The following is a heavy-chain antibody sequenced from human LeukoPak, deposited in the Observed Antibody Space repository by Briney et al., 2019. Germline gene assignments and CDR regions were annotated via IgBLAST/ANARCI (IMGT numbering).Heavy chain of an antibody. CDR2: IYYSGST. Sequence: SETLSLTCTVSGGSISSSSYYWGWIRQPPGKGLEWIGSIYYSGSTYYNPSLKSRVAISVDTSKNQFSLKLSSVTAADTVVYYCARDGGELWSSSFFDYWGQGTLVTVSS. V-gene: IGHV4-39*07. D-gene: IGHD5-18*01. CDR1: GGSISSSSYY. CDR3: ARDGGELWSSSFFDY. J-gene: IGHJ4*02.